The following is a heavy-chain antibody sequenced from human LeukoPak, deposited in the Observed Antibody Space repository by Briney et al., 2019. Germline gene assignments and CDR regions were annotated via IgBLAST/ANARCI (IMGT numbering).Heavy chain of an antibody. CDR2: IYHSGST. V-gene: IGHV4-4*02. CDR1: GGSISSSNW. CDR3: ARGSLVLDYYYGMDV. J-gene: IGHJ6*04. Sequence: SETLSLTCAVSGGSISSSNWWSWVRQPPGKGLEWIGEIYHSGSTNYNPSLKSRVTISVDKSKNQFSLKLSSVTAADTAVYYCARGSLVLDYYYGMDVWGKGTTVTVPS. D-gene: IGHD3-16*02.